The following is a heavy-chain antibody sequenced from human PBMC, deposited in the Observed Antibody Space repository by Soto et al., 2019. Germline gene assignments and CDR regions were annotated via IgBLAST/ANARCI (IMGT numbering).Heavy chain of an antibody. CDR1: GYTFTNYD. V-gene: IGHV1-8*01. CDR3: ARMAYDSDNTGNWFDP. D-gene: IGHD3-22*01. J-gene: IGHJ5*02. CDR2: LKPNSGNT. Sequence: QVQLVQSGDEVKKPGASVKVSCKTSGYTFTNYDINWVRQATGQGLEWMGWLKPNSGNTGNAQNFQGRVTMTRDTSISTAYMELSSQRSEDTAVYYCARMAYDSDNTGNWFDPWGQGTLVTVSS.